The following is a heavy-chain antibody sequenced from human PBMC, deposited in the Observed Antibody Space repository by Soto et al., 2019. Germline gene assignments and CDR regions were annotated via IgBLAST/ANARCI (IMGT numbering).Heavy chain of an antibody. D-gene: IGHD3-10*01. V-gene: IGHV4-59*01. J-gene: IGHJ3*02. CDR2: IYNSEST. Sequence: QVHLQESGPGLVKPSETLSLTCTVSGGSISPYYWSWIRQPPGKGLEWIGYIYNSESTNYNPSLKSRVTISVDTSKYQLSLKLSSVTAADTAVYYCARPHGGPYAFDIWGQGTMVTVSS. CDR3: ARPHGGPYAFDI. CDR1: GGSISPYY.